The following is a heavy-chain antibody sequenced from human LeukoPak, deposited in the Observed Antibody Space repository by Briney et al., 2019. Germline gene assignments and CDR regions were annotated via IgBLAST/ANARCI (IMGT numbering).Heavy chain of an antibody. CDR3: AREMDYYDSRPIDY. CDR1: GFTFSNYE. Sequence: QPGGSLRLSCAASGFTFSNYEMNWVRQAPGKGLEWVSYISDSGTTIYYGDSVKGRFTISRDSAKNSLYLQMNSLRAEDTAVYYCAREMDYYDSRPIDYWGQGTLVTVSS. J-gene: IGHJ4*02. V-gene: IGHV3-48*03. CDR2: ISDSGTTI. D-gene: IGHD3-22*01.